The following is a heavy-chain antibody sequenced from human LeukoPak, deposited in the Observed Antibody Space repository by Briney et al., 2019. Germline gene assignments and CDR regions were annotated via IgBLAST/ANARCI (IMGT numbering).Heavy chain of an antibody. CDR3: ATSRGSWPDYFDY. CDR1: GFTFSSYE. J-gene: IGHJ4*02. D-gene: IGHD6-13*01. V-gene: IGHV3-48*03. Sequence: GGSLRLSCAASGFTFSSYEMNWVRQAPGKGLEWVSYISSSDGTIYYADSVKGRFIISRDNAKNSLYLQMNSLRAEDTAVYYCATSRGSWPDYFDYWGQGTLVTVSS. CDR2: ISSSDGTI.